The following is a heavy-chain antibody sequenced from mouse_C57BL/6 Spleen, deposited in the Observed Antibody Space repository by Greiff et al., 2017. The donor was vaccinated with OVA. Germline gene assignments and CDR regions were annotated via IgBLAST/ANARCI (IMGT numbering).Heavy chain of an antibody. J-gene: IGHJ2*01. D-gene: IGHD1-1*01. V-gene: IGHV1-82*01. CDR1: GYAFSSSW. CDR3: ARSPTTVVPDY. CDR2: IYPGDGDT. Sequence: VQLQQSGPELVKPGASVKISCKASGYAFSSSWMNWVKQRPGKGLEWIGRIYPGDGDTNYNGKFKGKATLTADKSSSTAYMQLSSLTSEDSAVYFCARSPTTVVPDYWGQGTTLTVSS.